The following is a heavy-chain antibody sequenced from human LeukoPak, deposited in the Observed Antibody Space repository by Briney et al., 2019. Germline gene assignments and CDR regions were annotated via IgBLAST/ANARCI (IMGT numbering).Heavy chain of an antibody. J-gene: IGHJ6*02. Sequence: ASVKVSCKASGGTFSSYAISWVRQAPGQGLEWMGGIIHIFGTANYAQKFQGRVTITADKSTSTAYMELSSLRSEDTAVYYCAREPIAVAGYYYYYGMDVWGQGTTVTVSS. CDR1: GGTFSSYA. D-gene: IGHD6-19*01. V-gene: IGHV1-69*06. CDR2: IIHIFGTA. CDR3: AREPIAVAGYYYYYGMDV.